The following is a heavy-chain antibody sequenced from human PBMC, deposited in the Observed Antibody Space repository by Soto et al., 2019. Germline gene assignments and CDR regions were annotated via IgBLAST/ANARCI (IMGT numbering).Heavy chain of an antibody. D-gene: IGHD4-4*01. J-gene: IGHJ6*02. V-gene: IGHV3-30*18. Sequence: GESLKISCAASGFTFSSYGMHWVRQAPGKGLEWVAVISYDGSNKYYADSVKGRFTISRDNSKNTLYLQMNSLRAEDTAVYYCAKAGFDSNYEYYYYYGMDVWGQGTTVTVSS. CDR2: ISYDGSNK. CDR3: AKAGFDSNYEYYYYYGMDV. CDR1: GFTFSSYG.